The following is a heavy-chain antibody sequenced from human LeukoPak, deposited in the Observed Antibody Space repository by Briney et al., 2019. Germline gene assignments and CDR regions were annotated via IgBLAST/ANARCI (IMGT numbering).Heavy chain of an antibody. D-gene: IGHD2-15*01. CDR2: ISSSGGTI. V-gene: IGHV3-11*04. Sequence: LSLTCTVSGGSISSYYWSWIRQPPGKGLEWVSYISSSGGTIYHTDSVRGPFTISRDNVKNSLFLQMNSLRAEDTALYYCARGRLAASGLMDVWGQGTTVTVSS. CDR3: ARGRLAASGLMDV. J-gene: IGHJ6*02. CDR1: GGSISSYY.